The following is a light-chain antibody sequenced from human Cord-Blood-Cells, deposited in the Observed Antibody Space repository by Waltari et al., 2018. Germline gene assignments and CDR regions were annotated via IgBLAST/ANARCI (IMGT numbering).Light chain of an antibody. CDR1: NLGDKH. J-gene: IGLJ1*01. V-gene: IGLV3-1*01. CDR2: QDS. CDR3: QAWDSSTYV. Sequence: SYELTQPPSVSVSPGQTPSIPSLADNLGDKHPCWYQQKPGQSPVLVIYQDSKRPSGIPERFSGSNSGNTATLTISGTQAMDEADYYCQAWDSSTYVFGTGTKVTVL.